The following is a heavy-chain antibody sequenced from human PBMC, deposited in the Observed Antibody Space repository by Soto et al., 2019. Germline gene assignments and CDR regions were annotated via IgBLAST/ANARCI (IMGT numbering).Heavy chain of an antibody. V-gene: IGHV3-23*01. CDR1: GFTFSSYA. D-gene: IGHD4-17*01. CDR2: ISGSGGST. CDR3: ANTVTTYGNADY. Sequence: PVGSLRLSCAASGFTFSSYAMSWVRQAPGKGLEWVSAISGSGGSTYYADSVKGRFTISRDNSKNTLYLQMNSLRAEDTAVYYCANTVTTYGNADYWGQGTLVTVSS. J-gene: IGHJ4*02.